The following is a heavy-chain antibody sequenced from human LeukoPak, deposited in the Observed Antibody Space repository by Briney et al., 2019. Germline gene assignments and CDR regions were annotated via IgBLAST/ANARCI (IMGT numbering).Heavy chain of an antibody. CDR1: GFTFSSYG. J-gene: IGHJ4*02. V-gene: IGHV3-30*03. Sequence: PGGSLRLSCAASGFTFSSYGMHWVRQAPGKGLEWVAVISYDGSNKYYADSVKGRFTISRDNSKNTLYLQMNSLRAEDTAVYYCATTWIQPSSDYWGQGTLVTVSS. CDR2: ISYDGSNK. CDR3: ATTWIQPSSDY. D-gene: IGHD5-18*01.